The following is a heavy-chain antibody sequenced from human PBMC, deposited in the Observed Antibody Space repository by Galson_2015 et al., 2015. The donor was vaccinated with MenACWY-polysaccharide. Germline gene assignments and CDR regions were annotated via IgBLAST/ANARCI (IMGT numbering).Heavy chain of an antibody. CDR2: IIPLLDKP. CDR3: TRADCSGRTCYFAY. Sequence: SVKVSCKASGGAFDSHGITWLRQAPGQGLEWVGRIIPLLDKPNYAQNIQDRVTITADKSTSTVYMELSSLRSEDTAVYYCTRADCSGRTCYFAYWGQRTLVTASS. CDR1: GGAFDSHG. J-gene: IGHJ4*02. V-gene: IGHV1-69*04. D-gene: IGHD2-15*01.